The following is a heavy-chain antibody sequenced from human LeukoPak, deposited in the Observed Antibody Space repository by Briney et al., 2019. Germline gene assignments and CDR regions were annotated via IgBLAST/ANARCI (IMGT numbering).Heavy chain of an antibody. V-gene: IGHV4-38-2*02. D-gene: IGHD1-26*01. CDR3: ARDAPGATTFLGAFDI. CDR1: GYSISSGYY. Sequence: SETLSLTCTVSGYSISSGYYWGWIRQPPGKGLEWIGNIYPTGSTYYNPSLKSRVTISVDTSKNQFSLKLSSVTAADTAVYYCARDAPGATTFLGAFDIWGQGTVVTVSS. J-gene: IGHJ3*02. CDR2: IYPTGST.